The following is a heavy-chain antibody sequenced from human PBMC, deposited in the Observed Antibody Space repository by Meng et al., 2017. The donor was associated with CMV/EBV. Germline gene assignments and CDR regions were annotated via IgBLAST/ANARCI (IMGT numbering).Heavy chain of an antibody. J-gene: IGHJ6*02. Sequence: SGPTLVKPTQTLTLTCTFSGFSLSTSGMRVSWIRQPPGKALEWLARIDWDDDKFYSTSLKTRLTISKDTSKNQVVLTMTSMDPVDTATYYCARAHTDYYYGMDVWGQGTTVTVSS. D-gene: IGHD4-17*01. CDR1: GFSLSTSGMR. V-gene: IGHV2-70D*14. CDR2: IDWDDDK. CDR3: ARAHTDYYYGMDV.